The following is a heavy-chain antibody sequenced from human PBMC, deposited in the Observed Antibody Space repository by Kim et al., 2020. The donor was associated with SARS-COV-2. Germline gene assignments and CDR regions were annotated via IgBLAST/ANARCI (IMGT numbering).Heavy chain of an antibody. D-gene: IGHD3-10*01. V-gene: IGHV1-2*04. CDR1: GYTFTGYY. Sequence: ASVKVSCKASGYTFTGYYMHWVRQAPGQGLEWMGWINPNSGGTNYAQKFQGWVTMTRDTSISTAYMELSRLRSDDTAVYYCARERNMVRGPPGYYGMDVWGQGTTVTVSS. CDR2: INPNSGGT. CDR3: ARERNMVRGPPGYYGMDV. J-gene: IGHJ6*02.